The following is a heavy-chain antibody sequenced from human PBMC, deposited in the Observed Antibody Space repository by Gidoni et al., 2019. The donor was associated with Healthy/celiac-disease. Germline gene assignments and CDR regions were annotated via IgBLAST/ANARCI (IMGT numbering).Heavy chain of an antibody. Sequence: EVQLVESGGGLVKPGGSLRLSCAASGFTFSSYSMTWVRQAPGKGLEWVSSISSSSSYIYYADAVKGRFTISRDNAKNSLYLQMNSLRAEETDVYYCARELGEWLASYYYYYYGMDVWGQGTTVNVSS. J-gene: IGHJ6*02. CDR2: ISSSSSYI. D-gene: IGHD6-19*01. V-gene: IGHV3-21*01. CDR1: GFTFSSYS. CDR3: ARELGEWLASYYYYYYGMDV.